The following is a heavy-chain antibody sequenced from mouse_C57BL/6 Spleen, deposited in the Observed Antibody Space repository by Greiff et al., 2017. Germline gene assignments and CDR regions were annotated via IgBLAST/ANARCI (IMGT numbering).Heavy chain of an antibody. CDR1: GYAFSSYW. CDR2: IYPGDGDT. J-gene: IGHJ3*01. V-gene: IGHV1-80*01. D-gene: IGHD1-1*01. Sequence: QVQLQQSGAELVKPGASVKISCKASGYAFSSYWMNWVKQRPGKGLEWIGQIYPGDGDTNYNGKFKGKATLTADKSSSTAYMQLSSLTSEDSAVYYCARPSPYYYGSFAYWGQGTLVTVSA. CDR3: ARPSPYYYGSFAY.